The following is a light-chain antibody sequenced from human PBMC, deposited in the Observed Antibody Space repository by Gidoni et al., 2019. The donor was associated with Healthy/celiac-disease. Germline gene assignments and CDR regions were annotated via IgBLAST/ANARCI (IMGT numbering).Light chain of an antibody. CDR1: SSDVGSYNL. CDR3: CSYAGSIPYV. J-gene: IGLJ1*01. V-gene: IGLV2-23*01. Sequence: QSALTQPAPVSGSPGPSITISCTGTSSDVGSYNLVSWYQHHPGKAPKLMIYEGSKRPSGVSNRFSGSKSGNTASLTISGLQAEDEADYYCCSYAGSIPYVFGTGTKVTVL. CDR2: EGS.